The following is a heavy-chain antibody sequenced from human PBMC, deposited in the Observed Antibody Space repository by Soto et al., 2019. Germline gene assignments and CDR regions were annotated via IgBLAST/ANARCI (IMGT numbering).Heavy chain of an antibody. CDR2: INHSGST. CDR1: GGSFSGYY. V-gene: IGHV4-34*01. J-gene: IGHJ6*03. Sequence: PSETLSLTCAVYGGSFSGYYWSWIRPPPGKGLEWIGEINHSGSTNYNPSLKSRVTISVDTSKNQFSLKLSSVTAADTAVYYCARGCGLDSPYYYYYYYMDVWGKGTTVTVSS. CDR3: ARGCGLDSPYYYYYYYMDV. D-gene: IGHD1-26*01.